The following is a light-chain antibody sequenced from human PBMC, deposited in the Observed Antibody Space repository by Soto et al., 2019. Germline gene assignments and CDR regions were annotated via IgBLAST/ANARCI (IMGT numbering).Light chain of an antibody. CDR3: QSYDTSLSGAV. CDR1: SSNFGAGYD. Sequence: QSVLTQPPSVSGSPGQRVTISCTGSSSNFGAGYDVHWYQQLPGTAPKLLIYDNNSRPSGVSDRFSGSKSGTSASLAITGLQPEDEADYYCQSYDTSLSGAVFGGGTKLTVL. J-gene: IGLJ3*02. V-gene: IGLV1-40*01. CDR2: DNN.